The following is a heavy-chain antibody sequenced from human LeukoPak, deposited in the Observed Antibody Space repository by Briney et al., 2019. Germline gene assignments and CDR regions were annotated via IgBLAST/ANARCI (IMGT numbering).Heavy chain of an antibody. CDR3: AKGVTGTSPGDYLAMDV. J-gene: IGHJ6*02. V-gene: IGHV3-23*01. Sequence: GGSLRLSCAVSGLTFTTFAMSWVRKAPRKGLEWVSVISDSGSTTYYADSVRGRFTISRDNSKNTLSLQMDSRRAEDTALYYCAKGVTGTSPGDYLAMDVSGQGTTVTVSS. CDR1: GLTFTTFA. CDR2: ISDSGSTT. D-gene: IGHD1-7*01.